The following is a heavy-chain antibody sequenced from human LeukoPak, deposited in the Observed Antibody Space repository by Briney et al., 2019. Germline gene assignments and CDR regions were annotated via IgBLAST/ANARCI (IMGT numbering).Heavy chain of an antibody. CDR3: ARSEKYNYGYNPSTKFDF. CDR2: IIDSGGGGGT. Sequence: PGGSLRLSCAASGFAFSNYAMSWVRQAPGRGLEWVSVIIDSGGGGGTHYADSVRGRFTISRDSSQNMVYLQMNSLRAEDTALYYCARSEKYNYGYNPSTKFDFWGQGTLVTVSS. J-gene: IGHJ4*02. V-gene: IGHV3-23*01. D-gene: IGHD5-18*01. CDR1: GFAFSNYA.